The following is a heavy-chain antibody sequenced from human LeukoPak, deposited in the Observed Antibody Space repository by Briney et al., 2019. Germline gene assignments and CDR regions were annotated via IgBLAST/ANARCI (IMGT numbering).Heavy chain of an antibody. D-gene: IGHD6-19*01. CDR1: GGSFSGYY. J-gene: IGHJ3*02. V-gene: IGHV4-34*01. CDR2: INHSGST. Sequence: PSETLSLTCAVYGGSFSGYYWSWIRQPPGKGLEWIGEINHSGSTNYNPSLKSRVTISVDTSKNQFSLKLSSATAADTAVYYCAFRLVHGAFDIWGQGTMVTVSS. CDR3: AFRLVHGAFDI.